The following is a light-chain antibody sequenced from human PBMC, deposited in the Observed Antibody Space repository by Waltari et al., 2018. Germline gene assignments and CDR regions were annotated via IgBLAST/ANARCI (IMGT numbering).Light chain of an antibody. CDR1: SSDVGGYNH. CDR2: DVS. CDR3: CSYAGSYTVV. Sequence: QSALTQPRSVSGSPGQSVTISCTGTSSDVGGYNHVSWYQQHPGKAPKVMIYDVSKRPSGVPDRVSGSKSGNTASLTISGLQAEDEADYHCCSYAGSYTVVFGGGTKLTVL. V-gene: IGLV2-11*01. J-gene: IGLJ2*01.